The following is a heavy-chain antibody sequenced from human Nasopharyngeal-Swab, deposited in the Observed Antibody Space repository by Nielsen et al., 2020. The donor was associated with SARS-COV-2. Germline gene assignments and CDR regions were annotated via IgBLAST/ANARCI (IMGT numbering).Heavy chain of an antibody. V-gene: IGHV1-8*02. J-gene: IGHJ4*02. CDR1: GYTFTGYY. D-gene: IGHD1-1*01. CDR2: MNPNSGNT. CDR3: ARGLVPTDPDDY. Sequence: ASVKVSCKASGYTFTGYYMHWVRQAPGQGLEWMGWMNPNSGNTGYAQKFQGRVTMTRNTSISTAYMELSSLRSEDTAVYYCARGLVPTDPDDYWGQGTLVTVSS.